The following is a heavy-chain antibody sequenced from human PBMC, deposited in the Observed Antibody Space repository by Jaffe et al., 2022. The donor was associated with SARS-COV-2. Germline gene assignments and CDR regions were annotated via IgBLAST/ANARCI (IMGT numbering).Heavy chain of an antibody. V-gene: IGHV3-21*01. CDR3: AREPSERWLQLKGDAFDI. CDR2: ISSSSSYI. D-gene: IGHD5-12*01. J-gene: IGHJ3*02. Sequence: EVQLVESGGGLVKPGGSLRLSCAASGFTFSSYSMNWVRQAPGKGLEWVSSISSSSSYIYYADSVKGRFTISRDNAKNSLYLQMNSLRAEDTAVYYCAREPSERWLQLKGDAFDIWGQGTMVTVSS. CDR1: GFTFSSYS.